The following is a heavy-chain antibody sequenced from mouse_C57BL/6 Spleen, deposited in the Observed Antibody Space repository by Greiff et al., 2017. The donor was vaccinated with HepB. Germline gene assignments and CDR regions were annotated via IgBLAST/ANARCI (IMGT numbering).Heavy chain of an antibody. CDR3: ARKDLGALFDY. CDR1: GYTFTSYW. CDR2: IDPSDSYT. V-gene: IGHV1-50*01. D-gene: IGHD3-3*01. Sequence: QVQLKQPGAELVKPGASVKLSCKASGYTFTSYWMQWVKQRPGQGLEWIGEIDPSDSYTNYNQKFKGKATLTVDTSSSTAYMQLSSLTSEDSAVYYCARKDLGALFDYWGQGTTLTVSS. J-gene: IGHJ2*01.